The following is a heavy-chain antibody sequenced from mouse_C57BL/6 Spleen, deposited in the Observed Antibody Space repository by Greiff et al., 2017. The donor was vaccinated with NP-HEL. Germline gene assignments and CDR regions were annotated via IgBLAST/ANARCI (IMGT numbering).Heavy chain of an antibody. D-gene: IGHD1-1*01. CDR2: IYPGDGDT. V-gene: IGHV1-82*01. J-gene: IGHJ2*01. CDR3: ARGNYYGSSSYYFDY. CDR1: GYAFSSSW. Sequence: VKLMESGPELVKPGASVKISCKASGYAFSSSWMNWVKQRPGKGLEWIGRIYPGDGDTNYNGKFKGKATLTADKSSSTAYMQLSSLTSEDSAVYFCARGNYYGSSSYYFDYWGQGTTLTVAS.